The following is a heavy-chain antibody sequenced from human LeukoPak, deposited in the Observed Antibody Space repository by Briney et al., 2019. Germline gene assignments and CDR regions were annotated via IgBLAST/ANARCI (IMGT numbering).Heavy chain of an antibody. CDR1: GGSFSGYY. CDR2: INHSGST. CDR3: ARGRIYCTNGVCSKYFDY. Sequence: SETLSLTCAVYGGSFSGYYWSWIRQPPGKGLEWIGEINHSGSTNYNPPLKSRVTISVDTSKNQFSLKLSSVTAADTAVYYCARGRIYCTNGVCSKYFDYWGQGTLVTVSS. V-gene: IGHV4-34*01. J-gene: IGHJ4*02. D-gene: IGHD2-8*01.